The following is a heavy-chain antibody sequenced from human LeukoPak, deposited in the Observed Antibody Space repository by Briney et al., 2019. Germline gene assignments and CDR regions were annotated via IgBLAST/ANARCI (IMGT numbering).Heavy chain of an antibody. J-gene: IGHJ6*03. V-gene: IGHV4-38-2*02. CDR2: VSHSGDT. CDR3: AREREYYYMDV. CDR1: NDPISSDYF. Sequence: PSETLSLTCAVSNDPISSDYFWAWIRQAPGKGLDYLGSVSHSGDTFYNPSLKTRVSISVDTSKNLFSLKLTSVTAADTAIYYCAREREYYYMDVWGKGTTVSVSS.